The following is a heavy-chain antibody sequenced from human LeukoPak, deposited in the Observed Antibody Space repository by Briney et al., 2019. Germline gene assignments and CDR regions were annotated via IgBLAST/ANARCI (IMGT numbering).Heavy chain of an antibody. CDR2: VSSSGNTQ. D-gene: IGHD1-1*01. J-gene: IGHJ4*02. CDR3: ARRYYYNWGLDY. V-gene: IGHV3-11*01. CDR1: GITFSDYY. Sequence: GGSLRLSCTVSGITFSDYYMNWIRQAPGKALEYIAYVSSSGNTQFYADSVRGRFKISRDNAKNSLYLQMNSLRGEDTAVYYCARRYYYNWGLDYWGQGTLVTVSS.